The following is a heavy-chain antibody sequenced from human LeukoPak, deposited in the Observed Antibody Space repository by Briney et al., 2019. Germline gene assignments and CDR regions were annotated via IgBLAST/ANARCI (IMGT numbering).Heavy chain of an antibody. J-gene: IGHJ3*02. CDR3: AKGLQWLVGIDAFDI. D-gene: IGHD6-19*01. CDR1: GFTFSSYA. V-gene: IGHV3-23*01. CDR2: ISGSGGST. Sequence: GGSLRLSCAASGFTFSSYAMSWVRQAPGKGLEWVSAISGSGGSTYYADSVKGRFTISRDNSKNTLYLQMNSLRVEDTAVYYCAKGLQWLVGIDAFDIWGQGTMVTVSS.